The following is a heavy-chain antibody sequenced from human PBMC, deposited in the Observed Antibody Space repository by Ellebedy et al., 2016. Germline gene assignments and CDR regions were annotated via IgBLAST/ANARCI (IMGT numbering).Heavy chain of an antibody. D-gene: IGHD2-21*02. Sequence: SETLSLTCTVSGGSISSGDYYWSWIRQPPGKGLEWIGYIYYSGSTYYNPSLKSRVTISVDTSKNQFSLKLSSVTAADTAVYYCARTPYCGGDCPYYFDYWGQGTLVTVSS. V-gene: IGHV4-30-4*01. CDR3: ARTPYCGGDCPYYFDY. CDR2: IYYSGST. CDR1: GGSISSGDYY. J-gene: IGHJ4*02.